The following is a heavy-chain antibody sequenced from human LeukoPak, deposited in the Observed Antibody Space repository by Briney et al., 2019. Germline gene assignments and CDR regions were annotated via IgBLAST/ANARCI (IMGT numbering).Heavy chain of an antibody. Sequence: GESLRLSCAASGFTFSNYAMHWVRQAPGKGLEWVSTIDGPTFRTHYADSVMGRFTISRDNSKNTLYLQMSSLRADDTAVYFCTTWVGARFDFWGQGTLVTVSS. CDR1: GFTFSNYA. V-gene: IGHV3-23*01. CDR3: TTWVGARFDF. CDR2: IDGPTFRT. D-gene: IGHD1-26*01. J-gene: IGHJ4*02.